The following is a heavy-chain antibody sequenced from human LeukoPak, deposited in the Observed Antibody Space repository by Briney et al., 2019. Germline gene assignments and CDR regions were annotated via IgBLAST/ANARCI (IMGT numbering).Heavy chain of an antibody. J-gene: IGHJ3*02. D-gene: IGHD6-19*01. CDR1: GFTFSSYS. V-gene: IGHV3-21*01. CDR2: ISSSSSYI. Sequence: GGSLRLSCAASGFTFSSYSMNWVRQAPGKGLEWVSSISSSSSYICYADSVKGRFTIPRDNAKNALHLHMNSLRAEDAAVYYCGRDPPYSSSGFAFDIWGQGTMVTVSS. CDR3: GRDPPYSSSGFAFDI.